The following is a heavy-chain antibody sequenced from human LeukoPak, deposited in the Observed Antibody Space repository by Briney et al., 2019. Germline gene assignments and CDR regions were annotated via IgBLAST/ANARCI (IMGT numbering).Heavy chain of an antibody. V-gene: IGHV3-74*01. CDR1: GFTFSSYW. J-gene: IGHJ4*02. CDR3: ARDFSEDGWFGAFYY. Sequence: GGSLRLSCAASGFTFSSYWMHWVRQAPGKGLVWVSRINSEGNTSNYADCVKGRFTIPRDNAKNTLYLQINSLGAEDTAVYYCARDFSEDGWFGAFYYWGQRTLVTVSS. CDR2: INSEGNTS. D-gene: IGHD3-10*01.